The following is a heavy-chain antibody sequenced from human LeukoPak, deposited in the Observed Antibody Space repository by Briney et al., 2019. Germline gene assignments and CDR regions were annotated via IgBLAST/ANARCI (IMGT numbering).Heavy chain of an antibody. D-gene: IGHD5-12*01. CDR2: INPNSGGT. Sequence: ASVKVSCKTSGYTFTGYFMHWLRQAPGQGLEWMGRINPNSGGTNYAQKFQGRVTMTRDTSISTAYMELSRLRSDDTAVYYCARDSGYDSRNYYYYYMHVWGKGTTVTVSS. V-gene: IGHV1-2*06. J-gene: IGHJ6*03. CDR1: GYTFTGYF. CDR3: ARDSGYDSRNYYYYYMHV.